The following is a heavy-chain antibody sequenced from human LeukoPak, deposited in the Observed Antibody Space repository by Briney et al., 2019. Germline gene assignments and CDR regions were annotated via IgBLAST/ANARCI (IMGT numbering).Heavy chain of an antibody. CDR1: GFTFNTYA. CDR2: IRWDGSVK. V-gene: IGHV3-30*02. J-gene: IGHJ4*02. CDR3: ARDSSAIDY. Sequence: GGSLRLSCIVSGFTFNTYAIHWARQAPGKGLEWVACIRWDGSVKDYADSVKGRFIISRDNSKSTAYPQMNSLTAEDTAVYYCARDSSAIDYWGQGTLVTVSS.